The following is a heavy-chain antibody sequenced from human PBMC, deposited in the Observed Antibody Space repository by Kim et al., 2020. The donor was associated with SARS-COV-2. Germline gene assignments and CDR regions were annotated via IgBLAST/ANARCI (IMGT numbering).Heavy chain of an antibody. CDR1: GFIFGGYA. CDR2: ISSGAATK. Sequence: GGSLRLSCAASGFIFGGYAMNWVRQAPGGGLEWVSYISSGAATKYYADSVRGRFTISRDNDKDSLYPQMHDLRAEDTAVYFCAKEGGNILSDAFDLWVQG. V-gene: IGHV3-48*03. CDR3: AKEGGNILSDAFDL. J-gene: IGHJ3*01.